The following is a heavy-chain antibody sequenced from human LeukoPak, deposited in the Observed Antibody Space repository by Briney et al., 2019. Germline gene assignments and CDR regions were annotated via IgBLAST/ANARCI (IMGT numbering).Heavy chain of an antibody. J-gene: IGHJ3*02. CDR3: ARYDSSGYPFFTI. Sequence: PSETLSLTYAVYGGSFSGYYWSWIRQPPGKGLEWIGEINHSGSTNYNPSLKSRVTISVDTSKNQFSLKLSSVTAADTAVYYCARYDSSGYPFFTIWRQGTMVTVSS. V-gene: IGHV4-34*01. CDR1: GGSFSGYY. D-gene: IGHD3-22*01. CDR2: INHSGST.